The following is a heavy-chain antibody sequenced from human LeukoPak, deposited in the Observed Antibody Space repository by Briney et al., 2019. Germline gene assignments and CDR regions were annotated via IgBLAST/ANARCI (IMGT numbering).Heavy chain of an antibody. CDR3: ATRPLYCSSTSCYTRLRRYFDL. V-gene: IGHV1-24*01. D-gene: IGHD2-2*02. Sequence: ASVKVSCKVSGYTLTELSMHWVRQTPGKGLEWMGGFDPEDGETIYAQKFQGRVTMTEDTSTDTAYMELSSLRSEDTAVYYCATRPLYCSSTSCYTRLRRYFDLWGRGTLVTVSS. CDR1: GYTLTELS. CDR2: FDPEDGET. J-gene: IGHJ2*01.